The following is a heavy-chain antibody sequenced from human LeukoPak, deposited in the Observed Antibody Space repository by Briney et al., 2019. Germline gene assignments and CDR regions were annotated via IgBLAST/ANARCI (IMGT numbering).Heavy chain of an antibody. Sequence: PGGSLRLSCSASGLTLSSYAMRWVRQAPGKGLGWVSAISGSGGSAYYADSVQGRLTISRDNSKNTLYLQMNSLRVGDTAVYYCAKDGIQIWSEINWFDPWGQGTLVTVSS. J-gene: IGHJ5*02. CDR1: GLTLSSYA. CDR3: AKDGIQIWSEINWFDP. V-gene: IGHV3-23*01. CDR2: ISGSGGSA. D-gene: IGHD5-18*01.